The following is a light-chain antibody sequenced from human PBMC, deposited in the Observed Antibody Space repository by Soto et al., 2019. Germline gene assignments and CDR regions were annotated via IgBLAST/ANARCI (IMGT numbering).Light chain of an antibody. CDR1: SSDVGGYYY. CDR3: TSYSSSDIFYV. CDR2: QVT. J-gene: IGLJ1*01. V-gene: IGLV2-14*01. Sequence: QSVLTQPASVSGSPGQSITISCTGTSSDVGGYYYVSWYQHHPGKAPKLLIYQVTSRPSGVSNRFSGSKSGNTASLTISGLQADDEADYYCTSYSSSDIFYVFGTGTKAHRP.